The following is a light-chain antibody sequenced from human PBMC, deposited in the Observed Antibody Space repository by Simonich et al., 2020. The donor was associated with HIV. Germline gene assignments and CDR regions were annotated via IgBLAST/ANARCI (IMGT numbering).Light chain of an antibody. CDR2: RNN. CDR3: AAWDGSLNGPV. CDR1: SSNIGRNT. V-gene: IGLV1-44*01. J-gene: IGLJ2*01. Sequence: QSVLTQPPSASGTPGQRVTISCSGSSSNIGRNTVNWYQQLPGTAPKLLIYRNNQRPSGGPDRFSGSKSGTSASLAISGLQSEDEADYYCAAWDGSLNGPVFGGGTKLTVL.